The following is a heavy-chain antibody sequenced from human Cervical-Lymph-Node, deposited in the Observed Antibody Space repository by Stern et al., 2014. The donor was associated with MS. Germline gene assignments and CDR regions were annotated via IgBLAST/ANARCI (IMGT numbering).Heavy chain of an antibody. Sequence: QVQLQESGSGLVKPSQTLSLTCAVSGGSISSGGYSWSWIRQPPGKGLEWIGYIYHSGSTYYNPSLKSRVTISVDRSKNQVSLKLSSVTAADTAVYYCARSSTVTPNAFDIWGQGTMVTVSS. CDR2: IYHSGST. CDR1: GGSISSGGYS. D-gene: IGHD4-17*01. J-gene: IGHJ3*02. CDR3: ARSSTVTPNAFDI. V-gene: IGHV4-30-2*01.